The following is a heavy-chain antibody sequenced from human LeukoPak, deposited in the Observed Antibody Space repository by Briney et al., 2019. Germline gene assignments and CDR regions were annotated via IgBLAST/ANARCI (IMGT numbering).Heavy chain of an antibody. J-gene: IGHJ4*02. CDR3: ARGSSGWYEGGSSFDY. V-gene: IGHV4-59*01. CDR1: GGSISSYY. Sequence: SETLSLTCTVSGGSISSYYWSWIRQPPGKGLEWIGYIYYSGSTNYNPSLKSRVTISVDTSKNQFSLKLSSVTAADTAVYYCARGSSGWYEGGSSFDYWGQGTLVTVSP. D-gene: IGHD6-19*01. CDR2: IYYSGST.